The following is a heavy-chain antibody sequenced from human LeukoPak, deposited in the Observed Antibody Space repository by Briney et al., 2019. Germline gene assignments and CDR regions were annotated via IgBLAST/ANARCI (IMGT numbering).Heavy chain of an antibody. V-gene: IGHV3-30*18. CDR2: ISYDGSNK. J-gene: IGHJ4*02. CDR3: AKDLIIAARRLVGNY. D-gene: IGHD6-6*01. CDR1: GFTFSSYG. Sequence: GGSLRLSCAASGFTFSSYGMHWVRQAPGKGLEWMAVISYDGSNKYYADSVKGRFTISRDNSKNTLYLQMNSLRAEDTAVYYCAKDLIIAARRLVGNYWGQGTLVTVSS.